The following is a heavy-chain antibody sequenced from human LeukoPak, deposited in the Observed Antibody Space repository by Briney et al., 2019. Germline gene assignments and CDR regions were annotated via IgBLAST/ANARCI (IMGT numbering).Heavy chain of an antibody. J-gene: IGHJ4*02. CDR3: ARVGTVAASGGYYFDY. CDR2: IFYSGST. D-gene: IGHD6-13*01. V-gene: IGHV4-4*02. CDR1: SDSIFSTNW. Sequence: PSGTLSLTCAVSSDSIFSTNWWSWVRQPPGKGLEWIGQIFYSGSTSYSPSLKSRVTISMDKSKNQFSLKLTSVTAADTAVYYCARVGTVAASGGYYFDYWGQGTLVTVSS.